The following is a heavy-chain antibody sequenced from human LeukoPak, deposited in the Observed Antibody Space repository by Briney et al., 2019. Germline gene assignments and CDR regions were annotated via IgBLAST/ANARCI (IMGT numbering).Heavy chain of an antibody. Sequence: SETLSLTCTVSGGSISSYYWSWIRQPPGKGLEWIGYIYYSGSTNYNPSLKSRVTTSVDTYKNQFSLKLSSVTAADTAVYYCARTFNYYDSSGYYGWGQGTLVTVSS. CDR2: IYYSGST. CDR1: GGSISSYY. D-gene: IGHD3-22*01. CDR3: ARTFNYYDSSGYYG. J-gene: IGHJ4*02. V-gene: IGHV4-59*01.